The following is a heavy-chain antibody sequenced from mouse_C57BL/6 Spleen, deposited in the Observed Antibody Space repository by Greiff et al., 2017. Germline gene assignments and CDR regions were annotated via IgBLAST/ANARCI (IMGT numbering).Heavy chain of an antibody. CDR1: GFTFSSYG. CDR2: ISSGGSYT. V-gene: IGHV5-6*01. J-gene: IGHJ4*01. CDR3: ARQAITTVVAPLDY. D-gene: IGHD1-1*01. Sequence: EVMLVESGGDLVKPGGSLKLSCAASGFTFSSYGMSWVRQTPDKRLEWVATISSGGSYTYYPDSVKGRFTISRDNAKNTLYLQMSSLKSEDTAMYYCARQAITTVVAPLDYWGQGTSVTVSS.